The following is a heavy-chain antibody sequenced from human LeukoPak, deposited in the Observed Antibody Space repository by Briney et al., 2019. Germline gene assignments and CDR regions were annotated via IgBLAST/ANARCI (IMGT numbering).Heavy chain of an antibody. D-gene: IGHD3-9*01. J-gene: IGHJ4*02. CDR2: ISYSGNT. V-gene: IGHV4-61*10. CDR3: ARVGYFDWFLFDY. Sequence: MASETLSLTCTVSGGSISSGTYYWSWIRQPAGKGLEWIGYISYSGNTNYNPSLKSRVTISVDTSKNQFSLKLTSVTAADTAVYYCARVGYFDWFLFDYWGQGTLVTVSS. CDR1: GGSISSGTYY.